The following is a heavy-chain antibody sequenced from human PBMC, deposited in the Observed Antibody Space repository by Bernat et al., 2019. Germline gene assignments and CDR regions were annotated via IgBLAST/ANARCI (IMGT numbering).Heavy chain of an antibody. CDR3: TTEGCGEYYDFWSGYYSSEFDY. J-gene: IGHJ4*02. CDR2: IKSKTDGGTT. CDR1: GFTFSNAW. V-gene: IGHV3-15*01. Sequence: EVQLVESGGGLVKPGGSLRLSCAASGFTFSNAWMSWVRQAPGKGLEWVGRIKSKTDGGTTDYAAPVKGRFTISRDDSKNTLYLQMNSLKTEDTAVYYCTTEGCGEYYDFWSGYYSSEFDYWGQGTLVTVSS. D-gene: IGHD3-3*01.